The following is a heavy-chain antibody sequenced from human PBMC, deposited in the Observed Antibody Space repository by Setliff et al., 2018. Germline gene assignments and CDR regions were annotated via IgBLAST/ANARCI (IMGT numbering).Heavy chain of an antibody. V-gene: IGHV4-39*01. CDR2: IYYSGNN. J-gene: IGHJ4*02. Sequence: SETLSLTCTVSGGSINSSTYNNRSYYWGWIRQPPGKGLEWIGRIYYSGNNYYNASLKSRLTISVDTSKNQFSLKLRSVTAADTAVYYCARTGTYRYFDYWGQGILVTVS. CDR3: ARTGTYRYFDY. D-gene: IGHD1-1*01. CDR1: GGSINSSTYNNRSYY.